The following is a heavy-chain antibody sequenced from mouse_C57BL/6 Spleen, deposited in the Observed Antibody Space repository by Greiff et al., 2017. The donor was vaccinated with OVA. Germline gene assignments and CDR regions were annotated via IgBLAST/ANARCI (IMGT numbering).Heavy chain of an antibody. CDR2: ISYDGSN. Sequence: EVKLMESGPGLVKPSQSLSLTCSVTGYSITSGYYWNWIRQFPGNKLEWLGYISYDGSNNYNPSLQNRISITRDTSTNQFFLKLNSVTTEDTATYYCAKIYGSSPHWYFDVWGTGTTVTVSS. D-gene: IGHD1-1*01. J-gene: IGHJ1*03. V-gene: IGHV3-6*01. CDR3: AKIYGSSPHWYFDV. CDR1: GYSITSGYY.